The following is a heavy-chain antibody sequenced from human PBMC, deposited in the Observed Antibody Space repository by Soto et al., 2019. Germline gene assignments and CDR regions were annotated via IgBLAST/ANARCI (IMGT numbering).Heavy chain of an antibody. V-gene: IGHV1-69*13. J-gene: IGHJ5*02. CDR3: ASFGSSWYEWGHL. CDR1: GGTFSSYA. Sequence: ASVKVSCKASGGTFSSYAISWVRQAPGQGLEWMGGSIPIFGTANYAQKFQGRVTITADESTSTAYMELSSLRSEDTAVYYCASFGSSWYEWGHLWGQGTLVTVSS. CDR2: SIPIFGTA. D-gene: IGHD6-13*01.